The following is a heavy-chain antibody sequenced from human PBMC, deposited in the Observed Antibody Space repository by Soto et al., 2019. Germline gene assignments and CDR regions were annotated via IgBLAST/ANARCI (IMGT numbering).Heavy chain of an antibody. D-gene: IGHD6-6*01. V-gene: IGHV3-21*01. Sequence: GGSLRLSCAASGFTFSSYSMNWVRQAPGKGLEWVSSISSSSSYIYYADSVKGRFTISRDNAKNSLYLQMNSLRAEDTAVYYCAREPSIAARPDAFDIWGQGTMVTVSS. CDR3: AREPSIAARPDAFDI. CDR2: ISSSSSYI. J-gene: IGHJ3*02. CDR1: GFTFSSYS.